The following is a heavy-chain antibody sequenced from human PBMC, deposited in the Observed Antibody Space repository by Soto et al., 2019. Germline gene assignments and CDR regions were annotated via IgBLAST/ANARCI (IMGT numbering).Heavy chain of an antibody. CDR1: GYTFTSYG. V-gene: IGHV1-18*01. CDR3: ARGRIAVAVLNYYYYYGMDV. D-gene: IGHD6-19*01. CDR2: ISAYNGNT. J-gene: IGHJ6*02. Sequence: RASVKVSCKASGYTFTSYGISWVRQAPGQGLEWMGWISAYNGNTNYAQKLQGRVTMTTDTSTSTAYMELRSLRSDDTAVYYCARGRIAVAVLNYYYYYGMDVWSQGTTVTVSS.